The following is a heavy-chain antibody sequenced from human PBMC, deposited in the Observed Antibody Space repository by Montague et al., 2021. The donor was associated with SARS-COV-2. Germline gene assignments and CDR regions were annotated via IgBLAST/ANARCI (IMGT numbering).Heavy chain of an antibody. D-gene: IGHD6-13*01. V-gene: IGHV4-59*01. CDR1: GGSISSYY. CDR2: INYSGST. Sequence: SETLSLTCTVSGGSISSYYWSWIRQPPGKGLEWIGYINYSGSTHYNPSLQSRVTLSKDTSKNQFSLRLTSVTAADTAMYFCARAPSYRSSWYAYFDYWGQGTLVTVSS. CDR3: ARAPSYRSSWYAYFDY. J-gene: IGHJ4*02.